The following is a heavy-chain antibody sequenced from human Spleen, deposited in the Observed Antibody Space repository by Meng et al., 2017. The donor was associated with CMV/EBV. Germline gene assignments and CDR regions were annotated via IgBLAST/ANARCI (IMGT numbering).Heavy chain of an antibody. CDR2: ISAYNGTT. D-gene: IGHD3-22*01. J-gene: IGHJ4*02. Sequence: YTCTGNGITWVRQAPGQGLEWLGWISAYNGTTNYAEKLQGRFTLTTDTSTSTAYMELRSLRSDDTAVYYCARGGTAKDHYDNNGYWGYWGQGTLVTVSS. CDR1: YTCTGNG. V-gene: IGHV1-18*01. CDR3: ARGGTAKDHYDNNGYWGY.